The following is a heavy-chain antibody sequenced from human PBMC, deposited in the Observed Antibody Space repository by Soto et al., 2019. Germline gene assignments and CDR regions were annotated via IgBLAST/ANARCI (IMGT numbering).Heavy chain of an antibody. Sequence: TLSLTCTVSGGSISSGGYYWSWIRQHPGKGLEWIGYIYYSGSTYYNPSLKSRVTISVDTSKNQFSLKLSSATAADTAVYYCARLSRAASHFDYWGQGTLVTVSS. CDR1: GGSISSGGYY. J-gene: IGHJ4*02. CDR3: ARLSRAASHFDY. D-gene: IGHD2-15*01. V-gene: IGHV4-31*03. CDR2: IYYSGST.